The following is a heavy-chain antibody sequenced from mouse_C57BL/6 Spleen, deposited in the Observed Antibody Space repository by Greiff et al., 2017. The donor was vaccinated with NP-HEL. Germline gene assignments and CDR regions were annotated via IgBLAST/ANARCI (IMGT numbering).Heavy chain of an antibody. J-gene: IGHJ4*01. CDR2: IYPSDSET. CDR1: GYTFTSYW. CDR3: ARGYEYDLYAMDY. D-gene: IGHD2-4*01. V-gene: IGHV1-61*01. Sequence: QVQLQQPGAELVRPGSSVKLSCKASGYTFTSYWMDWVKQRPGQGLEWIGNIYPSDSETHYNQKFKDKATLTVDKSSSTAYMQLSSLTSEDSAVYYCARGYEYDLYAMDYWGQGTSVTVSS.